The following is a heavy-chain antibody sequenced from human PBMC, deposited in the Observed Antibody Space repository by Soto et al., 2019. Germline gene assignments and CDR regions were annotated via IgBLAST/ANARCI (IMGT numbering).Heavy chain of an antibody. V-gene: IGHV4-4*07. Sequence: LTCTVSGASINNSYWSWIRQPAGNGLEWIGRIYSSGKTNYNSSLKSRVTMSVDTSKNQFSLNLGSVTAADTAVYYCARGPGLLPLGYFDYWGQGTLVTVSS. CDR3: ARGPGLLPLGYFDY. J-gene: IGHJ4*02. CDR1: GASINNSY. CDR2: IYSSGKT.